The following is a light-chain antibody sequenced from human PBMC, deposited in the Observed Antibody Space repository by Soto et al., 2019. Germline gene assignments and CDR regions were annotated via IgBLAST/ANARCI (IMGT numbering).Light chain of an antibody. CDR1: QSVSSY. Sequence: EIVLTQSPATLSLSPGERATLSCRASQSVSSYLAWYQQKPGQAPRLLIYDASNRATGIPARFSGSGSGTDFTLTISSLEPEDFAVYCCQQRSNWPPFTFGGGTKVEIK. V-gene: IGKV3-11*01. CDR2: DAS. CDR3: QQRSNWPPFT. J-gene: IGKJ4*01.